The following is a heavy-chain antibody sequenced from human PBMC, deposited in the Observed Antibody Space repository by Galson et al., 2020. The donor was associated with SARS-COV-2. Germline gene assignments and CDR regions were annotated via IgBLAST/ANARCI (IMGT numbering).Heavy chain of an antibody. V-gene: IGHV4-30-4*01. Sequence: SETLSLTCTVSGGSISRGDYYWTWVRQPPGKGLEWIGSTYNSGTTYYNPSLKSRVALSADTSKNQFFLRLTAMTAADTAVYYCARGSTSSWPRWYFLGMDVWGQGTTVTASS. CDR2: TYNSGTT. CDR1: GGSISRGDYY. CDR3: ARGSTSSWPRWYFLGMDV. D-gene: IGHD6-13*01. J-gene: IGHJ6*02.